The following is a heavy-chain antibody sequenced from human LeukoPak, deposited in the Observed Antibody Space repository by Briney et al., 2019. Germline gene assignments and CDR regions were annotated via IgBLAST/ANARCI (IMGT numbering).Heavy chain of an antibody. CDR3: ATGNPFDF. D-gene: IGHD4-23*01. CDR2: IKHKTGSGTT. V-gene: IGHV3-15*01. CDR1: GFTFSNAW. J-gene: IGHJ4*02. Sequence: PGGSLRLSCDGSGFTFSNAWMSWVRLAPGKGLEWVGRIKHKTGSGTTDYAAPVNGRFSIPRDDSKNTLFLHMKSLKTEDTGVYYCATGNPFDFWGQGTLVTVSS.